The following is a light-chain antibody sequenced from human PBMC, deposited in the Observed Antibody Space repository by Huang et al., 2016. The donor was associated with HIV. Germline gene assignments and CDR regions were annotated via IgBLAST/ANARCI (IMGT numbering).Light chain of an antibody. Sequence: VLTQSPDTLSSSPGGRVTVSCRASQSLSSSYIAWYQQRPGQAPRLLIYCASTRATGVPDRFSGSGSGTDFTLTINRLEPADFAMYYCQQYGTSPYTFGQGTNLEIK. CDR2: CAS. V-gene: IGKV3-20*01. J-gene: IGKJ2*01. CDR1: QSLSSSY. CDR3: QQYGTSPYT.